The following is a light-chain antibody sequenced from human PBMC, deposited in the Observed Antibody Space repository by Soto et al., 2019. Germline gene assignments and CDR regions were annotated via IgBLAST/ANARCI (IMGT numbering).Light chain of an antibody. CDR2: DVS. V-gene: IGKV3-11*01. CDR3: QHRSNWPMYT. CDR1: QSVNSY. J-gene: IGKJ2*01. Sequence: EIVLTQSPATLSLSPGERATLSCRASQSVNSYLAWYQQKPGQAPRLLIYDVSNRASGIPARFSGSGSGTDFTLTSSSLEPEDFAVYYCQHRSNWPMYTFGQGTKLEIK.